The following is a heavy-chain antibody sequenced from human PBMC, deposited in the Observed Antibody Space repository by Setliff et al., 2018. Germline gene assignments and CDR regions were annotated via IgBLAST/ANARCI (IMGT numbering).Heavy chain of an antibody. J-gene: IGHJ4*02. CDR3: ARRDSTGFYGYSFDF. V-gene: IGHV4-39*01. CDR2: IYHSGTT. Sequence: PSETLSLTCTVSGGSITTSSYSWGWIRQPPGKGLEWIGNIYHSGTTYYNPSRKSRLTLSVDTSKNQFSLKLTSVSAADTAVYYCARRDSTGFYGYSFDFWGQGTLVTVS. CDR1: GGSITTSSYS. D-gene: IGHD3-22*01.